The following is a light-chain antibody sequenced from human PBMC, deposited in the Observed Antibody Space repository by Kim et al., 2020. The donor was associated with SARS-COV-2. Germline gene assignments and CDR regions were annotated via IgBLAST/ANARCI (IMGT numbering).Light chain of an antibody. CDR1: QSVRSY. J-gene: IGKJ4*01. CDR2: DTS. CDR3: QQRSDWPLT. V-gene: IGKV3-11*01. Sequence: PGERATLSCRASQSVRSYLGWYRQKPGQAPRLLIYDTSNRAPGIPARFSGSGSGTDFTLTISSLEPEDFAIYYCQQRSDWPLTFGGGTKVDIK.